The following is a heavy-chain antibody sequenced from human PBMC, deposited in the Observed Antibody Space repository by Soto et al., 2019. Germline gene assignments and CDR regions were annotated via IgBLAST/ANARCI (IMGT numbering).Heavy chain of an antibody. D-gene: IGHD2-2*01. CDR1: GGTFGSYA. V-gene: IGHV1-69*13. Sequence: SVKVSCKASGGTFGSYAISWVRQAPGQGLEWMGGIIPIPGTANYAQKLQGRVTIAADESTSTAYMELSSLRSEDTAVYYCARSQGSSTSLEIYYYYYYGMDVWGQGTTDTVSS. CDR2: IIPIPGTA. CDR3: ARSQGSSTSLEIYYYYYYGMDV. J-gene: IGHJ6*02.